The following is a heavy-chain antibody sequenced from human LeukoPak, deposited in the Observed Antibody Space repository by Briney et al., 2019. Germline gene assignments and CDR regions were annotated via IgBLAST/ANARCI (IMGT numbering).Heavy chain of an antibody. CDR1: GFTFSSFA. J-gene: IGHJ4*02. CDR3: ARNSPDDYGDSVDY. D-gene: IGHD4-17*01. V-gene: IGHV3-30*04. Sequence: GGSLRLSCAASGFTFSSFAMHWVRQAPGKGLEWVAVISYGGRNKYYADSVKGRFTISRDNSKNTLYLQMNSLRVEDTAVYYCARNSPDDYGDSVDYWGQGTLVTVFS. CDR2: ISYGGRNK.